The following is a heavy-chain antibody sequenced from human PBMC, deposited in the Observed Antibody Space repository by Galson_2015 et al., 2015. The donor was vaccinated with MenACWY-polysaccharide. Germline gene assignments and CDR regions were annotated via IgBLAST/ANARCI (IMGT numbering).Heavy chain of an antibody. Sequence: LSLGCTVSVGSITAGVNSGRWIRRHPVECLEWIGNIYYSGSTYYNPSLKSRVTISEDTFKNQVSLKLRTVRAADTAVYYCARGLPGGDFFDFWGQGTLVTVSS. CDR1: VGSITAGVNS. D-gene: IGHD3-10*01. J-gene: IGHJ4*02. CDR2: IYYSGST. V-gene: IGHV4-31*03. CDR3: ARGLPGGDFFDF.